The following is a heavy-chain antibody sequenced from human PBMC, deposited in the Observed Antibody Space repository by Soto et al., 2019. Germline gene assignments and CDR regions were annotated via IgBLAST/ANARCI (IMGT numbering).Heavy chain of an antibody. Sequence: QVQLEQSGDEVKKPGASVKVSCKASGYIFVNYGIAWVRQAPGQGLGWLGWIGPYTGNTYYATKVRGSPTPTTDTSTSTAVMDLGRRTAAATAVYYCAMVDLYVTPTPQDVWGQGTTVTVSS. CDR1: GYIFVNYG. CDR2: IGPYTGNT. V-gene: IGHV1-18*01. D-gene: IGHD3-16*01. J-gene: IGHJ6*02. CDR3: AMVDLYVTPTPQDV.